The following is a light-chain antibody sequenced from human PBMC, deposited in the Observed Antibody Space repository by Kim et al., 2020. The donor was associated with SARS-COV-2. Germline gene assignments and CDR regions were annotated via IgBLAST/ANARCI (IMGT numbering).Light chain of an antibody. CDR2: WAS. CDR1: QSVLYSSNNKNY. Sequence: DIVMTQSPDSLAVSLGERATINCKSSQSVLYSSNNKNYLAWYQQKPGQPPKLLIYWASTRESGVPDRFSGSWSGTDFTLTISSLQAEDVAVYYCQQYYSTPPWTFGQGTKVDIK. J-gene: IGKJ1*01. V-gene: IGKV4-1*01. CDR3: QQYYSTPPWT.